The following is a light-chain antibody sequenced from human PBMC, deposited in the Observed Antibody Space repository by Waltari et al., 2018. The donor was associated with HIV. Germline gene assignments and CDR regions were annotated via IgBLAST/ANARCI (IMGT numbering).Light chain of an antibody. V-gene: IGLV2-8*01. CDR1: SSDVGGYKS. CDR3: SSYAGSNNWVV. CDR2: DVS. J-gene: IGLJ2*01. Sequence: QSALTPPPSASGSPGQSVTISCTGTSSDVGGYKSVSWYQQHPGKAPKRMIYDVSQRPSGVPDRFSGSKSGNTASLTVSGLQAEDEADDYCSSYAGSNNWVVFGGGTKLTVL.